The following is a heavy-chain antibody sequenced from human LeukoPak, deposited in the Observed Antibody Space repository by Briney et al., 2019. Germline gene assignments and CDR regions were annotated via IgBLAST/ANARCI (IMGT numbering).Heavy chain of an antibody. V-gene: IGHV4-59*08. CDR3: ARRSSGSGSYGY. CDR1: GGSISSDY. D-gene: IGHD3-10*01. CDR2: IYYSGST. J-gene: IGHJ4*02. Sequence: SETLSLTCTVSGGSISSDYWSWIRQPPGKGLEWIGYIYYSGSTNYNPSLKSRVTISVDTSKNQFSLKLSSETAADTAVYYCARRSSGSGSYGYWGQGTLVTVSS.